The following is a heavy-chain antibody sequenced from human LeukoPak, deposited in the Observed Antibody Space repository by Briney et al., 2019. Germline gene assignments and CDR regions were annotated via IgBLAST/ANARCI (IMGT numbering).Heavy chain of an antibody. D-gene: IGHD3-10*01. V-gene: IGHV1-2*02. CDR1: GFTFSSYW. CDR3: AREEYYYGSGSYYRQSNWFDP. Sequence: GGSLRLSCAASGFTFSSYWMHWVRQAPGQGLEWMGWINPNSGGTNYAQKFQGRVTMTTDTSTSTAYMELRSLRSDDTAVYYCAREEYYYGSGSYYRQSNWFDPWGQGTLVTVSS. CDR2: INPNSGGT. J-gene: IGHJ5*02.